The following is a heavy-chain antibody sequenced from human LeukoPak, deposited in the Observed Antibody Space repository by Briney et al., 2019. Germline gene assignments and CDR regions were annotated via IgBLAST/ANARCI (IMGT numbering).Heavy chain of an antibody. Sequence: PGGSLRLSCAASGFTFSSYGMHWVRQAPGKGLEWVAVISYDGSNKYYADSVKGRFTISRDNSKNTLYLQMNSLRAEDTAVYYCAALDHGHDYWGQGTLVTVSS. CDR1: GFTFSSYG. J-gene: IGHJ4*02. CDR3: AALDHGHDY. CDR2: ISYDGSNK. V-gene: IGHV3-30*03.